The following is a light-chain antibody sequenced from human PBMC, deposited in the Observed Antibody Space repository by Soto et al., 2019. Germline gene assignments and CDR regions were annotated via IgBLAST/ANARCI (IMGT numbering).Light chain of an antibody. CDR2: AAS. V-gene: IGKV1-39*01. Sequence: DIQIRQAPSSLAASVGDIGTITCRASQSIDSYLNWYQQKQGKAPKLLIFAASSLQSGVPSRFSGSRSGPDFTLTISSLQPEDFETYYCQQSYSSPPTFGQGTKVDIK. CDR3: QQSYSSPPT. J-gene: IGKJ1*01. CDR1: QSIDSY.